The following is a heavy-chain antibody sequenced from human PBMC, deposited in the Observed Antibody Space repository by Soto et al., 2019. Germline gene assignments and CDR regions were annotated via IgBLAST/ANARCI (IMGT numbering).Heavy chain of an antibody. D-gene: IGHD3-10*01. CDR3: ARARSGSYFVLEY. J-gene: IGHJ4*02. CDR2: IYSRGNT. V-gene: IGHV4-31*03. Sequence: QVQLQESGPGLVKPSQTLSLTCTVSSGSINSGLYYWTWIRQHPEKGLEWIGYIYSRGNTYYTPSLNSRVDIAVDTSKNPFSLTVSSVPAADTAVYYCARARSGSYFVLEYWGQGAQFTFSP. CDR1: SGSINSGLYY.